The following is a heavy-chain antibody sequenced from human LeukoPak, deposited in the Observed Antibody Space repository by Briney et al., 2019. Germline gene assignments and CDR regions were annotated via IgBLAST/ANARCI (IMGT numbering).Heavy chain of an antibody. V-gene: IGHV3-21*01. D-gene: IGHD5-12*01. CDR1: GFSFSSNW. CDR3: ARGGTGPYSGYDLDY. J-gene: IGHJ4*02. CDR2: ISSSSSYI. Sequence: GGSLRLSCAASGFSFSSNWMTWVRQAPGKGLEWVSTISSSSSYIYYADSVKGRFTISRDNAKNSLYLQMNSLRAEDTAVYYCARGGTGPYSGYDLDYWGQGTLVTVSS.